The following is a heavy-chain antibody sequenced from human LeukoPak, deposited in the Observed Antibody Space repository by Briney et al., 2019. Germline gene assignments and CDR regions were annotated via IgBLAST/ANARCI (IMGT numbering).Heavy chain of an antibody. CDR1: GFTFSSYS. CDR3: ARDNCSSTSCSGGDYYYYYMDV. CDR2: ISSSSSYI. V-gene: IGHV3-21*01. J-gene: IGHJ6*03. D-gene: IGHD2-2*01. Sequence: GGSLRLSCAASGFTFSSYSMNWVRQAPGKGREWVSSISSSSSYIYYADSVKGRFTISRDNAKNSLYLQMNRLRPEDTAVYYCARDNCSSTSCSGGDYYYYYMDVWGKGTTVTVSS.